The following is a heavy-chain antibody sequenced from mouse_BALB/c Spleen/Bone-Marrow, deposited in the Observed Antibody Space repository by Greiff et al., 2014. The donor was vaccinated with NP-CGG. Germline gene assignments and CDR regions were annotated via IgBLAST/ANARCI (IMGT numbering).Heavy chain of an antibody. D-gene: IGHD1-1*01. V-gene: IGHV14-3*02. CDR1: GFNFTDTY. Sequence: VQLQQSGAELVKPGASVKLSCTASGFNFTDTYMHWVKQTPEQGLEWIGRIDPANGNTKYDPKFQGKATITADTSSNTAYLQLSSLTSEDTAVYYCASYYYGSSSLAYWGQGTLVTVSA. CDR3: ASYYYGSSSLAY. CDR2: IDPANGNT. J-gene: IGHJ3*01.